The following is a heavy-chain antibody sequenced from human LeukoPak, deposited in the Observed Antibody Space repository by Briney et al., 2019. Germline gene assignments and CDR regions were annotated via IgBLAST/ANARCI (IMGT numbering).Heavy chain of an antibody. Sequence: RSGGSLRLSCAASGFTFSSYAMHWVRQAPGKGLEWVAVISYDGSNKYYADSVRGRFTISRDNSKNTLYLQMNSLRSEDTAVYYCAKEGSYGDFDYWGQGTLVTVSS. CDR2: ISYDGSNK. CDR3: AKEGSYGDFDY. D-gene: IGHD4-17*01. V-gene: IGHV3-30-3*01. J-gene: IGHJ4*02. CDR1: GFTFSSYA.